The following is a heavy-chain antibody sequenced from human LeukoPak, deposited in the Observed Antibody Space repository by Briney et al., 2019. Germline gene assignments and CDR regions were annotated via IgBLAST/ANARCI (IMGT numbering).Heavy chain of an antibody. J-gene: IGHJ4*02. Sequence: ASVKVSCKASGYTFTSYDINWVRQATGQGLEWMGWMNPNSGNTGYAQKFQGRVTMTRNTSISTAYMELSSLRSEDTAVYYCARGWKTDYYDSSGYRYWGQGTLVTVSS. D-gene: IGHD3-22*01. CDR3: ARGWKTDYYDSSGYRY. V-gene: IGHV1-8*01. CDR2: MNPNSGNT. CDR1: GYTFTSYD.